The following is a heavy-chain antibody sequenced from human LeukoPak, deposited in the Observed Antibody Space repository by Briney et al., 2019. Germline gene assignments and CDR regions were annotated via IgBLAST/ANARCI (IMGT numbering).Heavy chain of an antibody. CDR3: ARDSSGYYYVNAFDI. CDR2: IYYSGST. CDR1: GGSIRSSYYY. V-gene: IGHV4-30-4*01. J-gene: IGHJ3*02. Sequence: SETLSLTCTVSGGSIRSSYYYWSWIRQPPGKGLEWIGYIYYSGSTYYNPSLKSRVTISVDTSKNQFSLKLSSVTAADTAVYYCARDSSGYYYVNAFDIWGQGTMVTVSS. D-gene: IGHD3-22*01.